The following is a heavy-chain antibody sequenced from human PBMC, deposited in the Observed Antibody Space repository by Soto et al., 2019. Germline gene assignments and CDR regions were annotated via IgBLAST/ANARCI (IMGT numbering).Heavy chain of an antibody. D-gene: IGHD3-22*01. Sequence: SETLSLTCAVYGGSFSGYYWSWIRQRPGKGLEWIGEINHSGSTNYNPSLKSRVTISVDTSKDQFSLKLSSVTAADTAVYYCARGERWTYYFYSSGTGIQHWGQGTLVTVSS. J-gene: IGHJ1*01. CDR1: GGSFSGYY. V-gene: IGHV4-34*01. CDR3: ARGERWTYYFYSSGTGIQH. CDR2: INHSGST.